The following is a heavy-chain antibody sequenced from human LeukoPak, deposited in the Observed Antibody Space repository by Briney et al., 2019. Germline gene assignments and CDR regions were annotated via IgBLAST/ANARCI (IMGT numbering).Heavy chain of an antibody. CDR1: AVSISIGSYY. J-gene: IGHJ3*02. CDR3: ARFLRGTTNALEI. D-gene: IGHD1-26*01. Sequence: SETQSLTCTISAVSISIGSYYWSWIRQPAGKGLEWIGRIYTSGSTNYNPSLKGRVTISIDTAKNQFSLKLSSVTAADTAVYYCARFLRGTTNALEIWGQGTMVTVSS. CDR2: IYTSGST. V-gene: IGHV4-61*02.